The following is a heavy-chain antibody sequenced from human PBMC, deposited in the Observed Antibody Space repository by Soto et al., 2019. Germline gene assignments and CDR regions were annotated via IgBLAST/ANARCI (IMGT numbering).Heavy chain of an antibody. V-gene: IGHV4-4*02. CDR1: GGSKSSVIG. Sequence: SRTAAGCGGSKSSVIGGSWFKKPQGKGLGWIGEIYHSGSTNYNPSLKSRVTISVDKSKNQFSLKLSSVTAADTAVYYCARLVSQKNFWGSDYYYYGMDVWGHGTTVTVSS. J-gene: IGHJ6*02. D-gene: IGHD7-27*01. CDR3: ARLVSQKNFWGSDYYYYGMDV. CDR2: IYHSGST.